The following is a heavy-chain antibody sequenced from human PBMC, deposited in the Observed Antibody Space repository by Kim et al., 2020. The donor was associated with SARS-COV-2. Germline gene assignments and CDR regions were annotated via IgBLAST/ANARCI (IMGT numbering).Heavy chain of an antibody. D-gene: IGHD1-26*01. CDR1: GGSISSYY. Sequence: SETLSLTCTVSGGSISSYYWSWIRQPPGKGLEWIGYIYYSGSTNYNPSLKSRVTISVDTSKNQFSLKLSSVTAADTAVYYCARVYNVGATTLFDYWGQGTLVTVSS. J-gene: IGHJ4*02. CDR3: ARVYNVGATTLFDY. V-gene: IGHV4-59*13. CDR2: IYYSGST.